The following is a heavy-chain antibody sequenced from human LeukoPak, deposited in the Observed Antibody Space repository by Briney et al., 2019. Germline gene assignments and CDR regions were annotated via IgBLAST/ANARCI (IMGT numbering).Heavy chain of an antibody. CDR3: AKFTVTTSGYTFDI. D-gene: IGHD4-17*01. J-gene: IGHJ3*02. V-gene: IGHV4-30-2*01. CDR2: FFHTGNT. Sequence: SETLSLTCAVSGGSVSSAGYSWSWIRRPPGRGLECIGYFFHTGNTYYNPSLESRVTISLDRSRNQFSLKLSSVTAADTAVYYCAKFTVTTSGYTFDIWGQGTMVTVSS. CDR1: GGSVSSAGYS.